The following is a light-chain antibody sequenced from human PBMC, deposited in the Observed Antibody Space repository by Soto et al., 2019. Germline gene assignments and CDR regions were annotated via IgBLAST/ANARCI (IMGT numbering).Light chain of an antibody. CDR3: QSYDSSLSPVV. V-gene: IGLV1-40*01. Sequence: QSVLTQPPSVSGAPGQRVTISCTGSSSNIGAGYGVHWYQQLPGTAPKLLIYGNTNRPSGVPDRFSGPQSGTSASLAITGLQADDEADYYCQSYDSSLSPVVFGGGTKLTVL. J-gene: IGLJ2*01. CDR2: GNT. CDR1: SSNIGAGYG.